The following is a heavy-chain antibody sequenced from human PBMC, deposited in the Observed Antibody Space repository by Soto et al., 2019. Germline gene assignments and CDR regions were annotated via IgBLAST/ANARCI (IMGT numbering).Heavy chain of an antibody. CDR3: AKDGRPSTNGVCGYFDY. V-gene: IGHV3-23*01. CDR1: GFTFSSYA. J-gene: IGHJ4*02. D-gene: IGHD2-8*01. Sequence: GGSLRLSCAASGFTFSSYAMSWVRQAPGKGLEWVSAISGSGGSTYYADSVKGRFTISRDNSKNTLYLQMNSLRAEDTAVYYCAKDGRPSTNGVCGYFDYLGQGALVTVST. CDR2: ISGSGGST.